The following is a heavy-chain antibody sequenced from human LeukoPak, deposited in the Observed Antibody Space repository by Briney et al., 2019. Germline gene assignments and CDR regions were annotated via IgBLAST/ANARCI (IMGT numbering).Heavy chain of an antibody. CDR1: GGSFSGYY. Sequence: KPSETLSLTCAVYGGSFSGYYWSWIRQPPGKGLEWIGEINHSGSTNYNPSLKSRVTISVDTSKNQFSLKLSSVTAADTAVYYCARDRWSCSGGSCYSGYWFDPWGQGTLVTVSS. J-gene: IGHJ5*02. CDR3: ARDRWSCSGGSCYSGYWFDP. V-gene: IGHV4-34*01. D-gene: IGHD2-15*01. CDR2: INHSGST.